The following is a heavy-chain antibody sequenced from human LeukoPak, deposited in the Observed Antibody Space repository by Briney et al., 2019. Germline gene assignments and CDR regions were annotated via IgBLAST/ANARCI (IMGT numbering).Heavy chain of an antibody. CDR2: ISSSGGST. CDR1: GFTFTGDG. J-gene: IGHJ4*02. CDR3: AKDLVDYVDIDDY. D-gene: IGHD5-12*01. V-gene: IGHV3-23*01. Sequence: GRSLRSSGAASGFTFTGDGMSWVRHAPRERLWWVSAISSSGGSTSYTDSVKVRSTFSKDNSKNTLYLQMNSLRAEDTAVYYCAKDLVDYVDIDDYWGQGTLVTVSS.